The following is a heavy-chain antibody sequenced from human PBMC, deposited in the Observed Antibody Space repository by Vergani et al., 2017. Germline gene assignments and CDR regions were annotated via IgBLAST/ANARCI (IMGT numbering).Heavy chain of an antibody. CDR2: ISYDGSNK. CDR3: ARGRDIVVVPAAMEVDY. D-gene: IGHD2-2*01. CDR1: GFTFSSYA. J-gene: IGHJ4*02. Sequence: QVQLVESGGGVVQPGRSLRLSCAASGFTFSSYAMHWVRQAPGKGLEWVAVISYDGSNKYYADSVKGRFTISRDNSKNTLYLQMNSLRAKDTAVYYCARGRDIVVVPAAMEVDYWGQGTLVTVSS. V-gene: IGHV3-30-3*01.